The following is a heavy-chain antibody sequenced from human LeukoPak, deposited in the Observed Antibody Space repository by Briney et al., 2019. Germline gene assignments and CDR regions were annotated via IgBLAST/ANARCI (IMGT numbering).Heavy chain of an antibody. Sequence: PSETLSLTCTVSNGSISIYYWSWVRQPAGKGLGWIGRISASGSTNYNPSLKSRVTMSLDTSKNQFSLELSSVTAADTAVYYCAREITVTRPFDYWGPGTLVTVSS. CDR3: AREITVTRPFDY. J-gene: IGHJ4*02. V-gene: IGHV4-4*07. D-gene: IGHD4-17*01. CDR1: NGSISIYY. CDR2: ISASGST.